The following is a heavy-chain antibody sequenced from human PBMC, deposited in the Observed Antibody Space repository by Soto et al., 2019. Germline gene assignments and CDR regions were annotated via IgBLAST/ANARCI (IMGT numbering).Heavy chain of an antibody. Sequence: GGSLRLSCATSGVSISDKFMSWVRQAPGKGLEWISVISSGGDPSYADSVKGRFTISRDITKNTLFLQMTSLRADDTAVYFCARDSGYSSAYWEHYFDYWGQGTLVTVSS. V-gene: IGHV3-53*01. CDR1: GVSISDKF. CDR2: ISSGGDP. D-gene: IGHD3-16*01. CDR3: ARDSGYSSAYWEHYFDY. J-gene: IGHJ4*02.